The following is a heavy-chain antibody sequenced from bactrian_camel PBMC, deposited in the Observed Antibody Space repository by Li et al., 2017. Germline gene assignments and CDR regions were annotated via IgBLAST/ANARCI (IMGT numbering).Heavy chain of an antibody. CDR3: KPKDGPWGACSSAY. CDR2: ISTGGGST. Sequence: VQLVESGGGSVQAGGSLRLSCAVSGYTYSSGCMGWFRQAPGKAREAVACISTGGGSTYYADSVKGRFTVSQDNANTIYLQMNNLKPEDTAMYSCKPKDGPWGACSSAYWGQGTQVTVS. J-gene: IGHJ4*01. V-gene: IGHV3S31*01. CDR1: GYTYSSGC. D-gene: IGHD5*01.